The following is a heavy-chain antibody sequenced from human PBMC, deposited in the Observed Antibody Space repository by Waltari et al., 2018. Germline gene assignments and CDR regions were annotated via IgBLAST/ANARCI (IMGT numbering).Heavy chain of an antibody. CDR3: AKDYRYYDSSGYPDY. J-gene: IGHJ4*02. CDR2: ISYDGSKK. D-gene: IGHD3-22*01. Sequence: QVQLVESGGGVVQPGRSLRLSCAASGFTFSSYGMHWVRQAPGKGLEWVAVISYDGSKKYYADSVKGRFTISRDNSKNTLYLQMNSLRAEDTAVYYCAKDYRYYDSSGYPDYWGQGTLVTVSS. V-gene: IGHV3-30*18. CDR1: GFTFSSYG.